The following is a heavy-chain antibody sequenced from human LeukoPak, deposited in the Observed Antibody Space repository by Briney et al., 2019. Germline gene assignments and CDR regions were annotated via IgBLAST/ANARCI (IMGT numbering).Heavy chain of an antibody. CDR2: ISSSGGST. J-gene: IGHJ4*02. V-gene: IGHV3-23*01. Sequence: GGSLRLSCAASGFTFSTYAMSWVRQAPGKGLEWVSAISSSGGSTYYTDSVKGRFTISRDNSKNTLYLQMNSLRAEDTAVYYCAKYCGYSSSWYKLGFDYWGQGTLVTVSS. D-gene: IGHD6-13*01. CDR3: AKYCGYSSSWYKLGFDY. CDR1: GFTFSTYA.